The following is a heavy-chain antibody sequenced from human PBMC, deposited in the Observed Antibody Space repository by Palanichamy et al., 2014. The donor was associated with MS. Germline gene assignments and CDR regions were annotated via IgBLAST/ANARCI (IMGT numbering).Heavy chain of an antibody. D-gene: IGHD6-19*01. Sequence: QVQLQESGPGLVKPSQTLSLTCTVSGGSIGGGSYYWSWIRQPAGKGMEWIGRIYSSGITNYNPSLKSRVTISVDTSKNQFSLKLSSVTAADTAVYYCARGGSSGFEGARFDPWGQGTLVTVSS. J-gene: IGHJ5*02. CDR2: IYSSGIT. V-gene: IGHV4-61*02. CDR1: GGSIGGGSYY. CDR3: ARGGSSGFEGARFDP.